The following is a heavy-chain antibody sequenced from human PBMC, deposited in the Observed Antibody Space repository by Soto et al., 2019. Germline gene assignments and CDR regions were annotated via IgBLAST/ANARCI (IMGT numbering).Heavy chain of an antibody. CDR1: GFTFSSYA. CDR3: VRGASLNFDY. CDR2: ISGSGDST. V-gene: IGHV3-23*01. D-gene: IGHD1-26*01. J-gene: IGHJ4*02. Sequence: GGSLRLSCAASGFTFSSYAMNWVRQAPGKGLEWVSVISGSGDSTYYADSVKGRFTISRDNSKNTLYLQMNSLRAEDTAFYYCVRGASLNFDYWGQGTLVTVSS.